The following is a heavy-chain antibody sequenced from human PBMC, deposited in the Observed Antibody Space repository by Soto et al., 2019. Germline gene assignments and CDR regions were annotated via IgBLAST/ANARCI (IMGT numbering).Heavy chain of an antibody. V-gene: IGHV1-69*01. J-gene: IGHJ6*02. CDR1: GGTFSSYA. CDR3: ARYYYGSGSYYKGSGYYCGMDV. Sequence: QVQLVQSGAEVKKPGSSVKVSCKASGGTFSSYAISWVRQAPGQGLEWMGGIIPIFGTANYAQKFQGRVTITADESTSTAYMELSSLRSEDTAVYYCARYYYGSGSYYKGSGYYCGMDVWGQGTTVTVSS. D-gene: IGHD3-10*01. CDR2: IIPIFGTA.